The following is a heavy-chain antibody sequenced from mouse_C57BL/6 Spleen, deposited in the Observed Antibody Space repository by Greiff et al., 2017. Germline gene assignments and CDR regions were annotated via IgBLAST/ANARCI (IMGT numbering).Heavy chain of an antibody. J-gene: IGHJ2*01. CDR3: ARTYGYYFDY. V-gene: IGHV5-17*01. D-gene: IGHD1-1*01. CDR2: ISSGSSTI. CDR1: GFTFSDYG. Sequence: DVQLVESGGGLVKPGGSLKLSCAASGFTFSDYGMHWVRQAPEKGLEWVAYISSGSSTIYYADTVKGRFTISRDNAKNTLFLQMTSLRSEDTAMYYCARTYGYYFDYWGQGTTLTVSS.